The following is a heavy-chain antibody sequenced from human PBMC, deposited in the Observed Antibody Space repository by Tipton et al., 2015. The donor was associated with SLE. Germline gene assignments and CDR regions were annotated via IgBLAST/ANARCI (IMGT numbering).Heavy chain of an antibody. CDR3: ARGGGVITCGGVVASVGWYFDL. CDR2: IYSGGYK. J-gene: IGHJ2*01. CDR1: GFIVSSNY. Sequence: SLRLSCAASGFIVSSNYMSWVRQTPGKGLEWVSVIYSGGYKYYADSVRGRFSISRDTSKNTLYLQINSLRAEDTAVYYCARGGGVITCGGVVASVGWYFDLWGRGTLVTVSS. D-gene: IGHD3-16*02. V-gene: IGHV3-53*01.